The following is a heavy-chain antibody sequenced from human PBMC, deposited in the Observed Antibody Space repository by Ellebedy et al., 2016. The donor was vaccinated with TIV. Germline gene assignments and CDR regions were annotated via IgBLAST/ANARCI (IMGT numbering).Heavy chain of an antibody. CDR3: ARHSGYSWYYFDY. D-gene: IGHD3-22*01. V-gene: IGHV1-69*13. CDR2: IMPIFRTA. CDR1: GGTFNSNA. Sequence: SVKVSCKASGGTFNSNAISWVRQAPGQGLEWMGGIMPIFRTANYAQQFQGRVTITADELGSTAYMELSSLRSEDTAVYYCARHSGYSWYYFDYWGRGTLVTVSA. J-gene: IGHJ4*02.